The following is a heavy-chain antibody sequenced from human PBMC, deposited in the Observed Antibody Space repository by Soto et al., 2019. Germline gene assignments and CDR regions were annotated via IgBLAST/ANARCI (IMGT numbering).Heavy chain of an antibody. V-gene: IGHV3-21*01. Sequence: GALRLSCETSGFPFGIYTMNWVRQAPGKGLEWVSSISSSGTYIDYADSVEGRFAISRDDAKNSVFLEMTSLRVDDTAVYYCAREGNYHEFWGQGTLVTVSS. D-gene: IGHD3-10*01. CDR2: ISSSGTYI. CDR3: AREGNYHEF. CDR1: GFPFGIYT. J-gene: IGHJ4*02.